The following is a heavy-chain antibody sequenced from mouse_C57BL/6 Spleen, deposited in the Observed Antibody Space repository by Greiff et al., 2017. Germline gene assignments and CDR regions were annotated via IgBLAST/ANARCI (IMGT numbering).Heavy chain of an antibody. Sequence: EVQLQQSGGGLVKPGGSLKLSCAASGFTFSDYGMHWVRQAPEQGLEWVAYISSGSSTIYYADTVKGRFTISRDNAKNTLFLQMTSLRSEDTAMYYCARGWDEWYFDVWGTGTTVTVSS. V-gene: IGHV5-17*01. D-gene: IGHD4-1*01. CDR3: ARGWDEWYFDV. CDR1: GFTFSDYG. CDR2: ISSGSSTI. J-gene: IGHJ1*03.